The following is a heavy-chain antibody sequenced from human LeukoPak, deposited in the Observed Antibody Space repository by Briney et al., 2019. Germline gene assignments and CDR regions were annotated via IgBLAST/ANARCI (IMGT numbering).Heavy chain of an antibody. Sequence: LSLTCTVSGGSITSYYWRWSRPPPGEGLGGLGSFYYIRSNNYNPSLENRVSISVDTSKNQFSLRLSSVTAADTAVYYCEGLGGYSYYYDSSGYRLGELDYWGQGTLVTVSS. D-gene: IGHD3-22*01. CDR2: FYYIRSN. CDR1: GGSITSYY. V-gene: IGHV4-59*01. J-gene: IGHJ4*02. CDR3: EGLGGYSYYYDSSGYRLGELDY.